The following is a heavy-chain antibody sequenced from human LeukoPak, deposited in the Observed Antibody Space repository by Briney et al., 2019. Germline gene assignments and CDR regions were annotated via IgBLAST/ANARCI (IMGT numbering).Heavy chain of an antibody. CDR1: GYSISSGYY. J-gene: IGHJ5*02. D-gene: IGHD3-3*01. Sequence: SETLSLTCAVSGYSISSGYYWGWIRQPPGKGLEWIGSIYHSGSTSYNPSLKSRVTISVGTSKNQFSLKLSSVTAADTAVYYCARVGRFLEWFRGAFDPWGQGTLVTVSS. V-gene: IGHV4-38-2*01. CDR2: IYHSGST. CDR3: ARVGRFLEWFRGAFDP.